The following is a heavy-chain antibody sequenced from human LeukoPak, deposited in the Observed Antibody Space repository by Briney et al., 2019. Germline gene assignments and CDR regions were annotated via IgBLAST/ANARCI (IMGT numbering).Heavy chain of an antibody. CDR2: ISTTSTYI. Sequence: PGGSLRLSCTASGFTFSNYYMNWVRQAPGKGLEWVSAISTTSTYIYYADSVKGRFTISRDNAKNSLYLQMNSLRAEDTAVYYCARGVLSSWSFDYWGQGTLVTVSS. CDR3: ARGVLSSWSFDY. J-gene: IGHJ4*02. D-gene: IGHD6-13*01. V-gene: IGHV3-21*01. CDR1: GFTFSNYY.